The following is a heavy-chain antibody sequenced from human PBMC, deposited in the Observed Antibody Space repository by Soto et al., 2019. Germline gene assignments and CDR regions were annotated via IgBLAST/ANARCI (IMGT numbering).Heavy chain of an antibody. Sequence: PGGSLRLSCAASGFTFSSYAMSWVRQAPGKGLEWVSAISGSGGSTYYADSVKGRFTISRDNSKNTLYLQMNSLRAEDTAVYYCAKGIYYDSSQEGYFDYWGQGTLVTVPQ. D-gene: IGHD3-22*01. CDR1: GFTFSSYA. CDR3: AKGIYYDSSQEGYFDY. CDR2: ISGSGGST. V-gene: IGHV3-23*01. J-gene: IGHJ4*02.